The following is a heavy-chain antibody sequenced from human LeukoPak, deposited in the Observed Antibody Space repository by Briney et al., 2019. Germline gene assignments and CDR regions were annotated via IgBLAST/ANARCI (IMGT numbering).Heavy chain of an antibody. J-gene: IGHJ4*02. CDR1: GGSISSHF. V-gene: IGHV4-59*11. CDR2: IHYSGST. Sequence: SETLSLTCTVSGGSISSHFWSWLRQPPGKGLEWIGYIHYSGSTNYNPSIKSRVTISVDTSKNQFSLKLSSVTAADTAVYFCARDRCSGGSCYSDYWGQGTLVTVSS. CDR3: ARDRCSGGSCYSDY. D-gene: IGHD2-15*01.